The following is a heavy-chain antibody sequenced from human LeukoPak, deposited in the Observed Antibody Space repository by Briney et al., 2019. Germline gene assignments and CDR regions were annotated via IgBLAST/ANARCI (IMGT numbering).Heavy chain of an antibody. V-gene: IGHV4-34*01. D-gene: IGHD6-19*01. CDR1: GGSFSGYY. Sequence: SETLSLTCAVYGGSFSGYYWSWIRQPPGKGLEWIGEINHSGSTNYNPSLKSRVTISVDTSKNQFSLKLSSVTAADTAVYYCAGGHSSGWYGLFDIWGQGTMVTVSS. CDR3: AGGHSSGWYGLFDI. J-gene: IGHJ3*02. CDR2: INHSGST.